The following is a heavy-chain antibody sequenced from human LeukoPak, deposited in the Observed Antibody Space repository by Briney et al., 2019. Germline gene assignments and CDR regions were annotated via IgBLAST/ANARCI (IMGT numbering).Heavy chain of an antibody. CDR2: ISSSGSAI. J-gene: IGHJ4*02. CDR3: ARVPTRGDYRLDY. CDR1: GFIFSSYE. D-gene: IGHD4-17*01. V-gene: IGHV3-48*03. Sequence: PGGSLRLSCAASGFIFSSYEVNWVRQAPGKGLEWVAYISSSGSAIYYADSVKGRFTISRGNAKNSLYLQMNSLRAEDTAVYYCARVPTRGDYRLDYWGQGTLVTVSS.